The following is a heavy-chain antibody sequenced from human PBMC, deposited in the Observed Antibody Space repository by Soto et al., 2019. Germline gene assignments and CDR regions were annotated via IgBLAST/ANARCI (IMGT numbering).Heavy chain of an antibody. Sequence: IRHSYTAAEGKCGGHSVRWVIQETRKGLEWVSRINSDRSYISYADSVKGRFTISRDNAKNTLYLQMNSLRAEDTAVYFCASSVRGIAVVRAVFDYWGHGTPVPVSS. J-gene: IGHJ4*01. CDR1: EGKCGGHS. CDR2: INSDRSYI. CDR3: ASSVRGIAVVRAVFDY. D-gene: IGHD6-19*01. V-gene: IGHV3-74*01.